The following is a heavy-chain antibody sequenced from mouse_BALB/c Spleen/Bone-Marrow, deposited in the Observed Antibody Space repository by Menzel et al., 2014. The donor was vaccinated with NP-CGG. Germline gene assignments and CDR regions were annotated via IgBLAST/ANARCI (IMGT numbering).Heavy chain of an antibody. V-gene: IGHV1S81*02. CDR2: INPSNVDT. CDR3: SRGYYGSTYYYAMDY. D-gene: IGHD1-1*01. CDR1: GYTFTSYY. J-gene: IGHJ4*01. Sequence: VQRVESGAELVKPGASVKLSCKASGYTFTSYYMFWVKQRPGQGLEWIGEINPSNVDTNFNEKFKSKATLTVDKSSNTAYMQLSSLTSEDSAVYYCSRGYYGSTYYYAMDYWVKEPQSPSPQ.